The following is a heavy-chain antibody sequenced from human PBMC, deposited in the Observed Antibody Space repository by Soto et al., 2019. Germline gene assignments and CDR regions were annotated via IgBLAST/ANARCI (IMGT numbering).Heavy chain of an antibody. CDR1: GFTFSSYA. J-gene: IGHJ6*02. CDR3: AKKIGTMGYYYGMDV. V-gene: IGHV3-23*01. D-gene: IGHD3-10*01. CDR2: ISGSGGST. Sequence: PGGLLTLSCAASGFTFSSYAMRWVRQAPGKGLEWVSAISGSGGSTYYADSVKGRFTISRDNSKNTLYLQMNSLRAEDTAVYYCAKKIGTMGYYYGMDVWGQGTTVPVSS.